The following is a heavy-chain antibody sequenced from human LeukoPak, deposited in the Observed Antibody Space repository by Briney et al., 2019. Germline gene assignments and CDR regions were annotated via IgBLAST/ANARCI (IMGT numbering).Heavy chain of an antibody. CDR1: GGSFSGYY. V-gene: IGHV4-34*01. D-gene: IGHD6-13*01. J-gene: IGHJ5*02. CDR2: INHSGST. Sequence: SETLSLTCAVYGGSFSGYYWSWIRQPPGKGLEWIGEINHSGSTNYNPSLKSRVTISVDTSKNQFSLKLSSVTAADTAVYYCAYGGHSSSWPLRNWFDPWGQGTLVTVSS. CDR3: AYGGHSSSWPLRNWFDP.